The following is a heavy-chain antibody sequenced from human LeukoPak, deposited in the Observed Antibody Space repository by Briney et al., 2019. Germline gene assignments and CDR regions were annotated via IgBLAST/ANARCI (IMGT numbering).Heavy chain of an antibody. J-gene: IGHJ4*02. CDR2: LFCGDST. V-gene: IGHV3-53*01. CDR3: ALTYYFDRRGYSYFDY. Sequence: GGSLRLSCEVSGFSVDGNYMTWVRQVPGRGLEWVALLFCGDSTDYPDSVKGRFTISRDKSKNTLHLQMDSLRPEDTAMYYCALTYYFDRRGYSYFDYWGQGALVTVSP. D-gene: IGHD3-22*01. CDR1: GFSVDGNY.